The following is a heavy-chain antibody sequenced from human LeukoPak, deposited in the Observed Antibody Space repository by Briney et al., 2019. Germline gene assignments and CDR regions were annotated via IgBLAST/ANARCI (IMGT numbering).Heavy chain of an antibody. V-gene: IGHV3-48*03. J-gene: IGHJ6*04. Sequence: GGSLRLSCAASGSTFSSYEMNWVRQAPGKGLEWVSYISSSGSTIYYADSVKGRFTISRDNAKNSLYLQMNSLRAEDTAVYYCARDTSAAYYGMDVWGKGTTVTVSS. CDR1: GSTFSSYE. CDR2: ISSSGSTI. D-gene: IGHD2-2*01. CDR3: ARDTSAAYYGMDV.